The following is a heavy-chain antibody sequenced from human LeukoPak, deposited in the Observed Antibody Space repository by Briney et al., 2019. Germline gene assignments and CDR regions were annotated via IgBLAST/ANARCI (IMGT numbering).Heavy chain of an antibody. Sequence: SETLSLTCTVSGGSISSYYWSWIRQPPGKGLEWIGCIYYSGSTNYNPSLKSRVTISVDTSKNQFSLKLSSVTAADTAVYYCARVGYYDSSGYSTLPFDYWGQGTLVTVSS. D-gene: IGHD3-22*01. CDR3: ARVGYYDSSGYSTLPFDY. V-gene: IGHV4-59*01. CDR1: GGSISSYY. J-gene: IGHJ4*02. CDR2: IYYSGST.